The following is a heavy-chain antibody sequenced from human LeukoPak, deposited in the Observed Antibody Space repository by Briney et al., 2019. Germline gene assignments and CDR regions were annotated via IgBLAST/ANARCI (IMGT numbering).Heavy chain of an antibody. Sequence: PSETLSLTCAVSGGSISSSNRWSWVRQPPGKGLEWIGEIYHSGSTNYNPSLKSRVTISVDKSKNQFSLKLSSVTAADTAVYYCASVDYYDSSGYYYPGSFDYWGQGTLVTVSS. CDR3: ASVDYYDSSGYYYPGSFDY. J-gene: IGHJ4*02. D-gene: IGHD3-22*01. CDR2: IYHSGST. CDR1: GGSISSSNR. V-gene: IGHV4-4*02.